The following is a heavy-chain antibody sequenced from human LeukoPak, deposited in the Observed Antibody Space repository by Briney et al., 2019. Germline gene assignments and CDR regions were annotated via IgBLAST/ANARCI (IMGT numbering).Heavy chain of an antibody. D-gene: IGHD5-24*01. CDR3: ARDVATISNWFDP. CDR2: INQDGSEK. CDR1: GFIFSSYR. V-gene: IGHV3-7*01. J-gene: IGHJ5*02. Sequence: GGSLRLFCAASGFIFSSYRKSWVRQAPEEGLEGVANINQDGSEKYYVDSVKGRFTLSRDKAKNSLYLQMNSLRAEDTAVYYCARDVATISNWFDPWGQGTLVTVSS.